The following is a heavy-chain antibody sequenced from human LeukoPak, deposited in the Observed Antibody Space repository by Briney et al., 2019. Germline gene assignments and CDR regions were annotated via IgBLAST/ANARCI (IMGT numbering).Heavy chain of an antibody. V-gene: IGHV1-2*02. CDR3: ARDTYGSGSYLGYFDY. CDR1: VYTFTGYY. Sequence: GASVKVSCKASVYTFTGYYMHWVRQAPGQGLEWMGWINPNSGGTNYAQKFQGRVTMTRDTSISTAYMELSRLRSDDTAVYYCARDTYGSGSYLGYFDYWGQGTLVTVSS. CDR2: INPNSGGT. J-gene: IGHJ4*02. D-gene: IGHD3-10*01.